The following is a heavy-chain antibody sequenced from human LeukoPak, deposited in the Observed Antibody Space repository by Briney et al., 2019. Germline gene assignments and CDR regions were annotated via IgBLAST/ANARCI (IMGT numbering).Heavy chain of an antibody. CDR2: MGAYNGNT. V-gene: IGHV1-18*01. D-gene: IGHD2-15*01. CDR3: ARVYCSGGSCLNWFDP. Sequence: ASVKVSCKASGYTFTSYVISWVRQAPGQGLEGMGWMGAYNGNTNYAQKLQGRVTMTTDTATSTAYMELRSLRSDDTAVYYCARVYCSGGSCLNWFDPWGQGTLVTVSS. CDR1: GYTFTSYV. J-gene: IGHJ5*02.